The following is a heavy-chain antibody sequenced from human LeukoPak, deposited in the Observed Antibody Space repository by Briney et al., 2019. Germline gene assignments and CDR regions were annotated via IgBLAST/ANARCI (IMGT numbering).Heavy chain of an antibody. CDR1: GGSFSNYY. CDR3: TTGIKTADH. Sequence: LSLTCAVYGGSFSNYYWSWVRQAPGKGLEWVGFIRSKPYGGTTEYAASVKGRFTISRDDSKSIAYLQMNSLKTEDTAVYYCTTGIKTADHWGQGTLVAVSS. J-gene: IGHJ4*02. D-gene: IGHD2-15*01. CDR2: IRSKPYGGTT. V-gene: IGHV3-49*04.